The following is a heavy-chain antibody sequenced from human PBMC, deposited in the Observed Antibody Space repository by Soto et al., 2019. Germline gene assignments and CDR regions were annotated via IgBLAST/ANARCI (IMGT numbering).Heavy chain of an antibody. CDR2: IYPGDSDT. D-gene: IGHD5-18*01. J-gene: IGHJ6*02. V-gene: IGHV5-51*01. CDR3: ARLGGYSYGQLHGMDV. Sequence: PGESLKISCKGSGYSFTSYWVGWVRQMPGKGLEWMGIIYPGDSDTRYSPSSQGQVTISADKSISTAYLQWSSLKASDTAMYYCARLGGYSYGQLHGMDVWGQGTTVTVSS. CDR1: GYSFTSYW.